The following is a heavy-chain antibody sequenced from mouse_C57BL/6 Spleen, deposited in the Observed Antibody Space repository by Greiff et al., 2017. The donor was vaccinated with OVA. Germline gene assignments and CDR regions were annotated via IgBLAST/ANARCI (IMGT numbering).Heavy chain of an antibody. V-gene: IGHV1-72*01. CDR3: ARGGDDYDEGTWFAY. J-gene: IGHJ3*01. Sequence: QVQLQQPGAELVKPGASVKLSCKASGYTFTSYWMHWVKQRPGRGLEWIGRIGPNSGGTKYNEKFKSKATLTVDKPSSTAYMQLSSLTSEDSAVYYCARGGDDYDEGTWFAYWGQGTLVTVSA. D-gene: IGHD2-4*01. CDR1: GYTFTSYW. CDR2: IGPNSGGT.